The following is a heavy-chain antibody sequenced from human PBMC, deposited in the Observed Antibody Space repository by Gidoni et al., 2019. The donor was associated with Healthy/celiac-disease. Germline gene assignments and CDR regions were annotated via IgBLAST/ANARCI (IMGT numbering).Heavy chain of an antibody. CDR2: INNSGST. Sequence: QVQLQQWGAGLFKPSATLSLTCAVYGGSFSGYYWSWIRQPPGKGLEWIGEINNSGSTNYNPYLTSRVTISVDTSKNQFSLKMSSVTAADTAVYYCAREIEAAGTRVAGMDVWGQGTTVTVSS. V-gene: IGHV4-34*01. CDR1: GGSFSGYY. CDR3: AREIEAAGTRVAGMDV. J-gene: IGHJ6*02. D-gene: IGHD6-13*01.